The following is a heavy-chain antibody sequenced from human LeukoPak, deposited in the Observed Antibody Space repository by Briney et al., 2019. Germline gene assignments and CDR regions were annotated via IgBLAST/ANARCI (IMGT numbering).Heavy chain of an antibody. J-gene: IGHJ6*02. Sequence: GGSLRLSCAASGFTFSSYAMSWVRQAPGKGLEWVSAISGSGGSTYYADSVKGRFTISRDNSKNTLYLQMNSLRAEDTAVYYCAKDSYDFWSGYSGYGMDVWGQGTTVTVSS. CDR2: ISGSGGST. CDR1: GFTFSSYA. D-gene: IGHD3-3*01. CDR3: AKDSYDFWSGYSGYGMDV. V-gene: IGHV3-23*01.